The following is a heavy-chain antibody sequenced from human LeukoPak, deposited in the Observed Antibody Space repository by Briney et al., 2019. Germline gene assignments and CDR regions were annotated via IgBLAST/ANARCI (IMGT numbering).Heavy chain of an antibody. Sequence: SETLSLTCTVSGGSIRSYYWSWIRQPPGKGLEWIGYIYYSGSTNYNPSLKSRVTISVDTSKNQFSLKLSSVTAADTAVYYCARDTGNYDSSAVFDYWGQGTLVTVSS. CDR3: ARDTGNYDSSAVFDY. CDR1: GGSIRSYY. D-gene: IGHD3-22*01. J-gene: IGHJ4*02. V-gene: IGHV4-59*01. CDR2: IYYSGST.